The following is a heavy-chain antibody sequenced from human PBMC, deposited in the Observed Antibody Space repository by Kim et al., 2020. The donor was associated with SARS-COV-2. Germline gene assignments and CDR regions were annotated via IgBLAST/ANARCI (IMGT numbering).Heavy chain of an antibody. V-gene: IGHV3-30*04. CDR1: GFTFSSYA. Sequence: GGSLRLSCAASGFTFSSYAMHWVRQAPGKGLEWVAVISYDGSNKYYADSVKGRFTISRDNSKNTLYLQMNSLRAEDTAVYYCARDGGYSYGTYYFYYWG. J-gene: IGHJ4*01. D-gene: IGHD5-18*01. CDR3: ARDGGYSYGTYYFYY. CDR2: ISYDGSNK.